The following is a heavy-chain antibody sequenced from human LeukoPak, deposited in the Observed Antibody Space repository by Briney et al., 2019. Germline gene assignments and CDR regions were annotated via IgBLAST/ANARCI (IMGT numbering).Heavy chain of an antibody. V-gene: IGHV3-48*03. J-gene: IGHJ5*02. CDR3: ARVGVVVAATGNLWFDP. CDR1: GFAFSSYE. D-gene: IGHD2-15*01. Sequence: GGSLRLSCAASGFAFSSYEMNWVRQAPGKGLEWVSYISSSGTTIYYADSVRGRFTISRDNAKNSLYLQMNSLRAEDTAVYYCARVGVVVAATGNLWFDPWGQGTLVTVSS. CDR2: ISSSGTTI.